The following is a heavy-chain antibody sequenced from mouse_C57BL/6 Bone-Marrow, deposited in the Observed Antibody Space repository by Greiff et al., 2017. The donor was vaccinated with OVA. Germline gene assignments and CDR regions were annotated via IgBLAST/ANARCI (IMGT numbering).Heavy chain of an antibody. CDR2: INYDGSST. V-gene: IGHV5-16*01. CDR1: GFTFSDYY. Sequence: EVKVVESAGGLVQPGSSMKLSCTASGFTFSDYYMAWVRQVPEKGLEWVANINYDGSSTYYLDSLKSRFIISRDNAKNILYLQMSSLKSEDTATYYCARGYFDVWGTGTTVTVSS. CDR3: ARGYFDV. J-gene: IGHJ1*03.